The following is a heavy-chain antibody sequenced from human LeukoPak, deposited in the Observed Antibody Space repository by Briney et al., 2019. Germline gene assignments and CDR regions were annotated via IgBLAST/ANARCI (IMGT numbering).Heavy chain of an antibody. V-gene: IGHV4-39*01. D-gene: IGHD5-24*01. CDR1: GGSISNSNYY. J-gene: IGHJ4*02. CDR3: ARLGDAYNLLLDH. CDR2: IYYSGST. Sequence: SETLSLTCTVSGGSISNSNYYWAWIRQPPGKGLEWIGSIYYSGSTYYNPSLRSRLTMSVDTSKNQFSLRLTSVTAADTALYYCARLGDAYNLLLDHWGQGALVTVSS.